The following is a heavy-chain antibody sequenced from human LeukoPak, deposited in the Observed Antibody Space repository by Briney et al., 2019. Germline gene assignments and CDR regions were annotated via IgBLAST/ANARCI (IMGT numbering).Heavy chain of an antibody. V-gene: IGHV1-69*01. CDR1: GGTFSGNG. Sequence: VKVSCKASGGTFSGNGVTWVRQAPGQGLEWMGGIIPIFGTPNYAQKFQGRVAITADESTSTAYMELSSLRYEDTAVYYCARDYSGSYYGWFDPWAREPWSPSPQ. D-gene: IGHD1-26*01. CDR2: IIPIFGTP. CDR3: ARDYSGSYYGWFDP. J-gene: IGHJ5*02.